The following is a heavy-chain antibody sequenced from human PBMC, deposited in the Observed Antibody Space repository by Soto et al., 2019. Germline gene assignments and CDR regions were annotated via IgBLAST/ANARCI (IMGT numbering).Heavy chain of an antibody. Sequence: EVQLAESGGGLAQPGGSLRLSGAASGFTLSGYAMYWVLQAPGKGLEYVSGISSNGVGTYYANSVQGRFTISRDNSKNTVYLQMGSLRPEDMAVYYCARRARPDFYYMDVWGKGTTVTVSS. J-gene: IGHJ6*03. CDR3: ARRARPDFYYMDV. V-gene: IGHV3-64*01. CDR2: ISSNGVGT. CDR1: GFTLSGYA. D-gene: IGHD6-6*01.